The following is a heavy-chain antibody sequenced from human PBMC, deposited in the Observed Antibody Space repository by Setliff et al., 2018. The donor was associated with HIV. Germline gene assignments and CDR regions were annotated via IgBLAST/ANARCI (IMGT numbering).Heavy chain of an antibody. D-gene: IGHD6-19*01. CDR3: ARQPLGGWYDY. CDR1: GGSISSSSYY. CDR2: IYYSGST. Sequence: PSETLSLTCTVSGGSISSSSYYWGWIRQPPGKGLEWIGSIYYSGSTYYNPSLKSRVTISVDTSKNQFSLKLSSVTAADTAVYYCARQPLGGWYDYWGQGTLVTV. J-gene: IGHJ4*02. V-gene: IGHV4-39*01.